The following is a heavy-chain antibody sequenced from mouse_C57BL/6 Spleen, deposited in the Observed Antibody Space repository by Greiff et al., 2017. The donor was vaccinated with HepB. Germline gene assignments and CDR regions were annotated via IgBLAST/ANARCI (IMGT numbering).Heavy chain of an antibody. CDR2: INPSNGGT. D-gene: IGHD1-1*01. V-gene: IGHV1-53*01. CDR3: ARSGGYYYGSSYAMDY. CDR1: GYTFTSYW. J-gene: IGHJ4*01. Sequence: VKLQESGTELVKPGASVKLSCKASGYTFTSYWMHWVKQRPGQGLEWIGNINPSNGGTNYNEKFKSKATLTVDKSSSTAYMQLSSLTSEDSAVYYCARSGGYYYGSSYAMDYWGQGTSVTVSS.